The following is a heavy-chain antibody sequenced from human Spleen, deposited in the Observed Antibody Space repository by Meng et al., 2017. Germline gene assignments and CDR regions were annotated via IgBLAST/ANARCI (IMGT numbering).Heavy chain of an antibody. CDR3: ARSAIAAAAYYFDY. CDR1: GFTFSDYY. J-gene: IGHJ4*02. V-gene: IGHV3-11*04. Sequence: GESLKISCAASGFTFSDYYMSWIRQAPGKGLEWVSYISSSGSTIYYADSVKGRFTISRDNAKNTLYLQMNSLRAEDTAVYYCARSAIAAAAYYFDYWGQGTLVTVSS. D-gene: IGHD6-13*01. CDR2: ISSSGSTI.